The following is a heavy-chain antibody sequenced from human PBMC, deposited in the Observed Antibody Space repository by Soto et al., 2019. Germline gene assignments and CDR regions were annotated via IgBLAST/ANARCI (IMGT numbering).Heavy chain of an antibody. Sequence: QVQLVESGGGLVEPGGSLRLSCAASGFRFSDHYMTWIRQAPGKGLEWVSKISGDATTTYYADSVKGRFTVSRDNAKNSVYLQMISLRAEDTAVYYCASDPYYYASGFWGQGTLVTVSS. CDR2: ISGDATTT. CDR3: ASDPYYYASGF. J-gene: IGHJ4*02. V-gene: IGHV3-11*01. CDR1: GFRFSDHY. D-gene: IGHD3-10*01.